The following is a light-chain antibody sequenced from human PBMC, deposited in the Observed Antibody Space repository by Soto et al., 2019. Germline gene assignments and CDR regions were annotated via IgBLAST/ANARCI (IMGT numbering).Light chain of an antibody. CDR2: AAS. J-gene: IGKJ1*01. V-gene: IGKV1-39*01. CDR1: QSISSY. Sequence: DIQMTQSPSSLSASVGDSVTITCRASQSISSYLNWCQQKPVKAPKLLIYAASSLQNGVPPRFSGRGSGTYFTLNISSLQPEDFATYDCQQSYSNVRMFGKGTKVQIK. CDR3: QQSYSNVRM.